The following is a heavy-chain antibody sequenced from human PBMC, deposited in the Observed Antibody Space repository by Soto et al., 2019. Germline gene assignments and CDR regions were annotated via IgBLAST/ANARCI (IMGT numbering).Heavy chain of an antibody. J-gene: IGHJ4*02. Sequence: GGSLRLSCAASGFTVSSNYMSWVRQAPGKGLEWVSVIYSGGSTYYADSVKGRFTISRDNSKNTLYLQMNSLRAEDTAVYYCARGDLGDCSGGSCYPKPFDYWGQGTLVTVSS. CDR3: ARGDLGDCSGGSCYPKPFDY. V-gene: IGHV3-66*01. CDR1: GFTVSSNY. D-gene: IGHD2-15*01. CDR2: IYSGGST.